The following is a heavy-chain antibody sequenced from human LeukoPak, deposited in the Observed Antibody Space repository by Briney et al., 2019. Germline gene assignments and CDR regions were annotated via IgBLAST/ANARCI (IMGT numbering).Heavy chain of an antibody. CDR3: ARVSGTYYYGMDV. V-gene: IGHV4-31*03. J-gene: IGHJ6*02. Sequence: SETLSLTCTVSGGSISSGGYYWSWIRQHPGKGPEWIGYIYYSGSTYYNPSLKSRVTISVDTSKNQFSLKLSSVTAADTAVYYCARVSGTYYYGMDVWGQGTTVTVSS. CDR2: IYYSGST. CDR1: GGSISSGGYY. D-gene: IGHD1-1*01.